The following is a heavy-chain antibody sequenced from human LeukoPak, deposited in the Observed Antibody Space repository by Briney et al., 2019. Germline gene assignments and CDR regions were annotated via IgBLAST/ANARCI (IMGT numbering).Heavy chain of an antibody. CDR1: GYTFTSYG. D-gene: IGHD3-10*01. J-gene: IGHJ6*03. V-gene: IGHV1-18*01. CDR3: ARSYGSGSYPYYMDV. Sequence: SVKVSCKASGYTFTSYGISWVRQAPGQGLEWMGWISAYNGNTNYAQKLQGRVTMTTDTSTSTAYMELRSLRSDDTAVYYCARSYGSGSYPYYMDVWGKGTTVTISS. CDR2: ISAYNGNT.